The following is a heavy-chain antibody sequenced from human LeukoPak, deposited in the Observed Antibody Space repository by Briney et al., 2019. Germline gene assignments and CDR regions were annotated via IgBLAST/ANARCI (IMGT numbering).Heavy chain of an antibody. CDR3: TRESGTYHGNDY. Sequence: ASVTVSCTASGYTFTGYYMHWVRQALGQGLEWMGRINPNNGATNYAQKLQGRVTITGDTSISTAYMELSSLRSDDTAVYYCTRESGTYHGNDYWGQGTLVTVSS. CDR2: INPNNGAT. D-gene: IGHD1-26*01. V-gene: IGHV1-2*06. J-gene: IGHJ4*02. CDR1: GYTFTGYY.